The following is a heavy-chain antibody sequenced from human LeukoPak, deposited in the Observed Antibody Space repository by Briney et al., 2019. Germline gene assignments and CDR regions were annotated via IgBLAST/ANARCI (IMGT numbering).Heavy chain of an antibody. J-gene: IGHJ4*02. CDR3: ARVKGGIAVAGRYFDY. Sequence: SETLSLTCTVSGGSLSRYYWSWIRQPPGKGLEWIGDIYYSGSTNYKFSLKSRVIIAVDTSKNQFSLKLSSVTAADTAVYYCARVKGGIAVAGRYFDYWGQGTLVTVSS. CDR2: IYYSGST. CDR1: GGSLSRYY. D-gene: IGHD6-19*01. V-gene: IGHV4-59*01.